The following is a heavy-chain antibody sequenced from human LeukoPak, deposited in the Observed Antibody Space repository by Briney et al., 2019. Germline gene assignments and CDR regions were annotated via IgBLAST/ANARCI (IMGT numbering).Heavy chain of an antibody. J-gene: IGHJ5*02. CDR3: ARFTYSGSYSWFDP. CDR1: GYTFTGYY. CDR2: INPNSGGT. D-gene: IGHD1-26*01. V-gene: IGHV1-2*02. Sequence: ASVKVSCKASGYTFTGYYMHWVRQAPGQGLEWTGWINPNSGGTNYAQKFQGRVTMTRDTSISTAYMELSRLRSDDTAVYYCARFTYSGSYSWFDPWGQGTLVTVSS.